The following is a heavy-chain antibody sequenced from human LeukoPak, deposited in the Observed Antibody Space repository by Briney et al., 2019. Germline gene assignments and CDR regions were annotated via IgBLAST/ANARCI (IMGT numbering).Heavy chain of an antibody. CDR1: GFTFSSYG. J-gene: IGHJ4*02. Sequence: PGGSLRLSCAASGFTFSSYGMHWVRQAPGKGLDWVAVISNDGSKKYYADSVKGRFTISRDNSKNTLSLQVSSLRTEDTAVYYCAKDRYSYAFEYSESWGQGTLVTVSS. V-gene: IGHV3-30*18. CDR2: ISNDGSKK. D-gene: IGHD5-18*01. CDR3: AKDRYSYAFEYSES.